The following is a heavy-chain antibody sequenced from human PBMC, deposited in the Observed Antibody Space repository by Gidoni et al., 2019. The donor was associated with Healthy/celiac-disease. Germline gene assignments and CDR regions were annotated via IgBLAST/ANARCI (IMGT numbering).Heavy chain of an antibody. CDR1: GGSISSSSYD. J-gene: IGHJ4*02. D-gene: IGHD2-8*01. V-gene: IGHV4-39*07. Sequence: QLQLQESGPRLGKPSETLPLNCTVHGGSISSSSYDWGWVRQPPGKGLEWIGSIYYSGSTNYNPSLKRRVTISVDTSKNQFSLKLSSVTAADTAVYYCASGVAGLFDYWGQGTLVTVSS. CDR2: IYYSGST. CDR3: ASGVAGLFDY.